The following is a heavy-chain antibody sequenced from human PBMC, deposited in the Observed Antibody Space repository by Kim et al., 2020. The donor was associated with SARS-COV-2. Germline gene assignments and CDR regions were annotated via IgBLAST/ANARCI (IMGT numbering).Heavy chain of an antibody. CDR2: MYYSAST. D-gene: IGHD1-26*01. V-gene: IGHV4-59*13. J-gene: IGHJ4*02. CDR1: GGSISRYN. Sequence: SETLSLTCTVSGGSISRYNWYWVWMPQGVGLELVGYMYYSASTKYNHSLTRRVRISLETSKNQFQLTLSPATATDTDAYYCEGAAGGLQGYWSEGNLVT. CDR3: EGAAGGLQGY.